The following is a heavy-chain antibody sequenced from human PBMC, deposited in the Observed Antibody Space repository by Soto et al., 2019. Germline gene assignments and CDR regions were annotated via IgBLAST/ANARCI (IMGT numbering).Heavy chain of an antibody. CDR2: IKQDGSEK. CDR1: GFTFSSYW. J-gene: IGHJ4*02. Sequence: PGGSLRLSCAASGFTFSSYWMSWVRQAPGKGLEWVANIKQDGSEKYYVDSVKGRFTISRDNAKNSLYLQMNSLRAEDTAVYYCAREGARYYGSGSYYSRNYFDYWGQGTLVTVSS. V-gene: IGHV3-7*01. D-gene: IGHD3-10*01. CDR3: AREGARYYGSGSYYSRNYFDY.